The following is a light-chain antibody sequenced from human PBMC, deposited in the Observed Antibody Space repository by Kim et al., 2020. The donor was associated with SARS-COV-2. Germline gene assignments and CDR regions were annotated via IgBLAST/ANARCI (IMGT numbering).Light chain of an antibody. V-gene: IGKV4-1*01. Sequence: DIVMTQSPDSLAVSLGERATINCKSSQSVLYSFNSKSYLAWYQQKPGQPPKLLIYWASTRESGVPDRFSGSGSGTDFTLTISSLQAEDVAVYYCQQYHSTPLTFGGGTKVDIK. J-gene: IGKJ4*01. CDR3: QQYHSTPLT. CDR2: WAS. CDR1: QSVLYSFNSKSY.